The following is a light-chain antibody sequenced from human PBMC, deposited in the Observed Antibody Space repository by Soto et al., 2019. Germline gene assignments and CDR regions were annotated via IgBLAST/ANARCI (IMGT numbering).Light chain of an antibody. CDR1: QSISSN. CDR3: QQYNNWPYT. Sequence: EIVMTQSPATLSVSPGERATLSCRASQSISSNLAWYQQKPGQAPRLLLSGASTRAMGIPARFSGSGSGTEFTLTISSLQSEDFAVYYCQQYNNWPYTFGQGTKLEIK. J-gene: IGKJ2*01. V-gene: IGKV3-15*01. CDR2: GAS.